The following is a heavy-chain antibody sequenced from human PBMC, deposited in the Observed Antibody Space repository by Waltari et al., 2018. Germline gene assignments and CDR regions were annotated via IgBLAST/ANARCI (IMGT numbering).Heavy chain of an antibody. CDR1: GFTFSSYA. D-gene: IGHD1-26*01. Sequence: EVQLLESGGGLVQPGGSLRLSCAASGFTFSSYAMSWVRQAPGKGLEWVSAISVSGGSTYYADSVKGRLTISRDNSKNTLYLQMNSLRAEDTAVYYCAKGVGSGSYSTFDYWGQGTLVTVSS. CDR3: AKGVGSGSYSTFDY. CDR2: ISVSGGST. V-gene: IGHV3-23*01. J-gene: IGHJ4*02.